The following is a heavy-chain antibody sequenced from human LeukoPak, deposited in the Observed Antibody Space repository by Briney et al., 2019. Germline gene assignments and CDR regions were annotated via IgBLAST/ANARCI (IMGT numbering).Heavy chain of an antibody. V-gene: IGHV4-61*01. CDR2: IYYSGST. D-gene: IGHD3-9*01. CDR3: ARDRYDILTGYYMLDY. J-gene: IGHJ4*02. CDR1: GGSISSSSYY. Sequence: SGTLSLTCSVSGGSISSSSYYWGWIRQPPGRGLEWIGYIYYSGSTNYNPSLKSRVTISVETSKNQFSLKLSSVTAADTAVYYCARDRYDILTGYYMLDYWGQGTLVTVSS.